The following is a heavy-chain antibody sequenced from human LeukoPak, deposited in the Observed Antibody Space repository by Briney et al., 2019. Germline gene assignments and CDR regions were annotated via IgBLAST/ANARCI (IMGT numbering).Heavy chain of an antibody. CDR1: VFTLTASA. CDR2: IGTGGNT. J-gene: IGHJ4*02. CDR3: AKKTPGTHPFDE. Sequence: GGSLSLSCALSVFTLTASAVKCVRHAPGGWGEWVSAIGTGGNTYYVDSVKGRFPISRDNSKTTLYLQMTSLRTEDTAIYFCAKKTPGTHPFDEWGQGTLVTVSP. D-gene: IGHD6-13*01. V-gene: IGHV3-23*02.